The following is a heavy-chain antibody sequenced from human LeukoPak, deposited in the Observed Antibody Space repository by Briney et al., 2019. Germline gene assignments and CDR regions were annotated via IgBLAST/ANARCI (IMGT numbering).Heavy chain of an antibody. CDR1: GGSISSSSYY. Sequence: SETLSLTCTVSGGSISSSSYYWGWIRQPPGKGLEWIGSIYYSGSTYYNPSLKSRVTISVDTSKNQFSLKLSSVTAADTAVYYCAREYGFYDILTGYSDAFDIWGQGTMVTVSS. CDR3: AREYGFYDILTGYSDAFDI. V-gene: IGHV4-39*07. J-gene: IGHJ3*02. CDR2: IYYSGST. D-gene: IGHD3-9*01.